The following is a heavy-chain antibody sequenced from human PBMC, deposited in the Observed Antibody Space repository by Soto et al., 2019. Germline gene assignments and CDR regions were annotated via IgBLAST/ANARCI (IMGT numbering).Heavy chain of an antibody. CDR3: ARDHTHSYGIYYLDP. Sequence: SETLSLTCTGSGGSISSSNYYWVWIRQPPGKGLEWIGSIYYSGSTYYNPSLKSRVTISADTSKNQFSLKLTSVTAADTAVYYCARDHTHSYGIYYLDPWGPGTLVTVS. CDR1: GGSISSSNYY. CDR2: IYYSGST. V-gene: IGHV4-39*07. J-gene: IGHJ5*02. D-gene: IGHD5-18*01.